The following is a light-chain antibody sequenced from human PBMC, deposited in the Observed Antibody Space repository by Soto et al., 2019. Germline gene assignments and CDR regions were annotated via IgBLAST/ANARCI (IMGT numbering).Light chain of an antibody. CDR3: SSYAGSNTLV. Sequence: QSALTQPPSASGSPGQSVTISCTGTSNDIGDYNYVSWYQQHPGKAPKFIIYEVSKRPSGVPDRFSGSKSGDTAALTVSGLQPEDEADYYCSSYAGSNTLVFGGGTKVTVL. J-gene: IGLJ3*02. CDR2: EVS. CDR1: SNDIGDYNY. V-gene: IGLV2-8*01.